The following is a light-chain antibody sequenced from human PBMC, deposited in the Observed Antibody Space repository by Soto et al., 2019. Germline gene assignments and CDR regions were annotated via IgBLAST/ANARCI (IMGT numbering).Light chain of an antibody. CDR3: QSYDSSLSGYV. CDR1: GSNIGTGYD. V-gene: IGLV1-40*01. Sequence: QSVLTQPPSVSGAPGQRVTISCTGSGSNIGTGYDVHWYKQLPGTAPKLLIYANINRPSGVPDRYSGSKSGTSASLAITGLQAEDEADYYCQSYDSSLSGYVFGSGTKVTVL. J-gene: IGLJ1*01. CDR2: ANI.